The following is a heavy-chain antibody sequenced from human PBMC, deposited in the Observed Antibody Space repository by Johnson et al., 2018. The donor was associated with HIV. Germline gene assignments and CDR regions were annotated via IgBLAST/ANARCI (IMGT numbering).Heavy chain of an antibody. Sequence: QVLLVESGGGVVQPGRSLRLSCAASGFTFSSYAMHWVRQAPGKGLEWVAVISWDGSNKYYADSVKGRFTISRDNSKNTLYLQMNSLRAEDTAVYYCARDVKVCAFDIWGQGTMVTVSS. D-gene: IGHD3-16*01. CDR1: GFTFSSYA. CDR3: ARDVKVCAFDI. J-gene: IGHJ3*02. V-gene: IGHV3-30*04. CDR2: ISWDGSNK.